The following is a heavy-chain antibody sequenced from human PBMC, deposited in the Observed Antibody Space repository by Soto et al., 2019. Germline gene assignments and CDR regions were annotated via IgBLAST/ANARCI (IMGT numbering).Heavy chain of an antibody. CDR1: GYTFTSCS. Sequence: QVQLVQSGAEVKKPGASVKVSCKASGYTFTSCSVHWVRQAPGQRLEWMGWINVGNGDTKYSQKFQGRVYITRDTSASTAYMELSSLTSEDTAVYYCARDRYSSGWSPYNWFDPWGQVTLVTVSS. J-gene: IGHJ5*02. D-gene: IGHD6-19*01. CDR2: INVGNGDT. CDR3: ARDRYSSGWSPYNWFDP. V-gene: IGHV1-3*01.